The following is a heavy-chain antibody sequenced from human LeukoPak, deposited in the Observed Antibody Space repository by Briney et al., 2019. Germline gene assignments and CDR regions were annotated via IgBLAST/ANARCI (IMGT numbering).Heavy chain of an antibody. V-gene: IGHV3-33*01. D-gene: IGHD3-22*01. CDR3: ARESYDSSGYYYESD. CDR1: GLTFSSYG. J-gene: IGHJ4*02. CDR2: IWYDGSNK. Sequence: PGRSLRLSCAASGLTFSSYGMHWVRQAPGKGLEWVAVIWYDGSNKYYADSVKGRFTISRDNSKNTLYLQMNSLRAEDTAVYYCARESYDSSGYYYESDWGQGTLVTVSS.